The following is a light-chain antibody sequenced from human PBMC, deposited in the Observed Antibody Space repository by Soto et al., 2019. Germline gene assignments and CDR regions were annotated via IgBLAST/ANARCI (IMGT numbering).Light chain of an antibody. CDR3: TSFTSSTTYV. CDR1: SSDVGSYNR. Sequence: QSALTQPPSVSGSPGQSVAVSCTGTSSDVGSYNRVSWYQQPPGTAPKLIIYEVSNRPSGVPDRFSGSKSGNTASLTISGLQAEDEADYYCTSFTSSTTYVXGTGTKVTVL. V-gene: IGLV2-18*02. J-gene: IGLJ1*01. CDR2: EVS.